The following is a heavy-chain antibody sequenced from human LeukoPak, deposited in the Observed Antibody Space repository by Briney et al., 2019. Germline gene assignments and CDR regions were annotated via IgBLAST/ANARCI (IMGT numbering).Heavy chain of an antibody. CDR1: GFTFRNYW. Sequence: GGSLRLPLPASGFTFRNYWPNWIRQAPGKGLGGVANIKEDGSEEYYVDSVKGRFTISRGNAKNSLYLQMNSLGAEDTAVYYSARDNGDYWGQGTLVTVSS. J-gene: IGHJ4*02. CDR3: ARDNGDY. CDR2: IKEDGSEE. V-gene: IGHV3-7*01.